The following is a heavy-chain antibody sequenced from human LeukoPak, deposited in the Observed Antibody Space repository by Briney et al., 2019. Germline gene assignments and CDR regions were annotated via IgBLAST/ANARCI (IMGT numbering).Heavy chain of an antibody. CDR2: ISSSSTYI. J-gene: IGHJ4*02. CDR1: GFTFSTYW. CDR3: ARAAPGGLAGTFSDY. Sequence: SGGSLRLSCAASGFTFSTYWMHWVRQAPGKGLEWVSSISSSSTYIYYVDSVKGRFTISRDNAKNSLYLQMNSLRAEDTAVYYCARAAPGGLAGTFSDYWGQGTLVTVSS. D-gene: IGHD6-19*01. V-gene: IGHV3-21*01.